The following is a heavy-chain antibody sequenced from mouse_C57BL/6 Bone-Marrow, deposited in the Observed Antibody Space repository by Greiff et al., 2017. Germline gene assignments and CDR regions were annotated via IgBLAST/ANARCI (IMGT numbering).Heavy chain of an antibody. J-gene: IGHJ4*01. V-gene: IGHV5-9-1*02. CDR3: TRDHEVVGMDY. CDR2: ISSGGDYI. D-gene: IGHD1-1*01. Sequence: EVKVVESGEGLVKPGGSLKLSCAASGFTFSSYAMSWVRQTPEKRLEWVAYISSGGDYIYYADTVKGRFTISRDNAGNTPYLKMSSLKSEDTAMYYCTRDHEVVGMDYWGQGTSVTVSS. CDR1: GFTFSSYA.